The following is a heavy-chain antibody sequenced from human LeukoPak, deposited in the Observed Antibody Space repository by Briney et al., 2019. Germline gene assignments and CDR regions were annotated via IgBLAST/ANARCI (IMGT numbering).Heavy chain of an antibody. Sequence: GGSLRLSCAASGFTFSSYAMSWVRQAPGKGLEWVSAISSSGGSTYYADSVKGRFTISRDNAKNSLYLQMNSLRAEDTAVYYCARPKKDYGGKVGAFDIWGQGTMVTVSS. CDR2: ISSSGGST. J-gene: IGHJ3*02. V-gene: IGHV3-23*01. CDR3: ARPKKDYGGKVGAFDI. D-gene: IGHD4-23*01. CDR1: GFTFSSYA.